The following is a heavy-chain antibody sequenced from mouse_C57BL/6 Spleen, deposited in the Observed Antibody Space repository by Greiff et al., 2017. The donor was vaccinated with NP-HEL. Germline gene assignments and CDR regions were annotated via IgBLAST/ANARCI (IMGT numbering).Heavy chain of an antibody. J-gene: IGHJ1*03. V-gene: IGHV1-74*01. Sequence: QVQLQQPGAELVKPGASVKVSCKASGYTFTSYWMHWVKQRPGQGLEWIGRIHPSDSDTNYNQKFKGKATLTVDKSSSPAYMQLSSLTSEDSAVYYCAKDYGSSYGYFDVWGTGTTVTVSS. CDR3: AKDYGSSYGYFDV. CDR2: IHPSDSDT. D-gene: IGHD1-1*01. CDR1: GYTFTSYW.